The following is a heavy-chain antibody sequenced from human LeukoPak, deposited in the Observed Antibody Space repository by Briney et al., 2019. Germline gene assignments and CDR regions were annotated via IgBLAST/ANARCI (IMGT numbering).Heavy chain of an antibody. Sequence: GGSLRLSCAASGFTFSSYAMSWVRQAPGKGLEWVSAISGGGGSTYYADSVKGRFTVSRDNSKNMYLQMNSLRAEDTAVYYCAKDFISMVRGSPMDVWGQGTTVTVSS. V-gene: IGHV3-23*01. CDR3: AKDFISMVRGSPMDV. CDR2: ISGGGGST. J-gene: IGHJ6*02. D-gene: IGHD3-10*01. CDR1: GFTFSSYA.